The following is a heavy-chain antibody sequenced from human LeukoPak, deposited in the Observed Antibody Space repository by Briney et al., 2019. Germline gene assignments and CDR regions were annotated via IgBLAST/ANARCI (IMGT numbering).Heavy chain of an antibody. Sequence: ASVKVSCKASGYTFTGYYMHWVRQAPGQGLGWMGWINPNSGGTNYAQKFQGRVTMTRDTSISTAYMELSSLRSEDTAVYYCAAARDGYNFDYWGQGTLVTVSS. CDR1: GYTFTGYY. V-gene: IGHV1-2*02. CDR2: INPNSGGT. D-gene: IGHD5-24*01. CDR3: AAARDGYNFDY. J-gene: IGHJ4*02.